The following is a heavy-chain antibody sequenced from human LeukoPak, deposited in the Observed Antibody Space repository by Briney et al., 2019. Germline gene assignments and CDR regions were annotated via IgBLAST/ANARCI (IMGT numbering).Heavy chain of an antibody. Sequence: GGSLRLSCAASGFTVSDNYMTWVRQAPGKGLEWVSVFHSGGSTYYADSVKGRFTISRDNSKNTMYLQMNSLRAEDTAVYYCAXGPTWRXXXXWXQXALVTVSS. V-gene: IGHV3-53*01. CDR2: FHSGGST. D-gene: IGHD5-12*01. CDR3: AXGPTWRXXXX. J-gene: IGHJ4*02. CDR1: GFTVSDNY.